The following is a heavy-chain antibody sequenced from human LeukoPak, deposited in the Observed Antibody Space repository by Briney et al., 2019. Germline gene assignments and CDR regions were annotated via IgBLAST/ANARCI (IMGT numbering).Heavy chain of an antibody. Sequence: PGGSLRLSCAASGFTFSSYWMSWVRQAPGKGLEWVADINLDGSEKYYVDSVKGRFTISRDSAKNSLNLHMNSLRAEDTAVYYCAREGTRGLFDSWGQGTLVTVSS. D-gene: IGHD1/OR15-1a*01. CDR2: INLDGSEK. CDR1: GFTFSSYW. J-gene: IGHJ4*02. CDR3: AREGTRGLFDS. V-gene: IGHV3-7*01.